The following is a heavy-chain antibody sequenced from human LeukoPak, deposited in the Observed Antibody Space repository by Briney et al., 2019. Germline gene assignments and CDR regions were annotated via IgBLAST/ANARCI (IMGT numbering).Heavy chain of an antibody. V-gene: IGHV3-23*01. CDR3: AKTSDYDFWSGYELDGYFDY. CDR1: GFTFSSYA. D-gene: IGHD3-3*01. J-gene: IGHJ4*02. Sequence: GGSLRLSCAASGFTFSSYAMSWVRQAPGKGLEWVSAISGSGASTYYADSVKGRFTISRDNSKNTLYLQMNSLRAEDTAVYYCAKTSDYDFWSGYELDGYFDYWGQGTLVTVSS. CDR2: ISGSGAST.